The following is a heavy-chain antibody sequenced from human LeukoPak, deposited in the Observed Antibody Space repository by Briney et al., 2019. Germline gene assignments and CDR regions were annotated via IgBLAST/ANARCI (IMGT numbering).Heavy chain of an antibody. CDR2: INHSGST. J-gene: IGHJ5*02. Sequence: SETLSLTCTVSGGSISSYYWSWIRQPPGKGLEWIGEINHSGSTNYNPSLKSRVTISVDTSKNQFSLKLSSVTAADTAVYYCARKHSSSWYGYNWFDPWGQETLVTVSS. V-gene: IGHV4-34*01. D-gene: IGHD6-13*01. CDR1: GGSISSYY. CDR3: ARKHSSSWYGYNWFDP.